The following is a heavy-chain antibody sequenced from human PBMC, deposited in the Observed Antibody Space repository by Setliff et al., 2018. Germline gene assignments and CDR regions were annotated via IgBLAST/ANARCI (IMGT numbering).Heavy chain of an antibody. CDR1: GYTFTSYD. CDR3: ARVSEAAAAGFDY. D-gene: IGHD6-13*01. CDR2: MNPNSGNT. V-gene: IGHV1-8*03. J-gene: IGHJ4*02. Sequence: ASVKVSCKASGYTFTSYDINWVRQATGQGLEWMGWMNPNSGNTGYAQKFQGRVTITRNTSISTAYMELSSLRSDDTAVYYCARVSEAAAAGFDYWGQGTLVTVSS.